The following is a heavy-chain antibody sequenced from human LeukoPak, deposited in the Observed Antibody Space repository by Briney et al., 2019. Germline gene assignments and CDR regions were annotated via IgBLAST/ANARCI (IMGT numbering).Heavy chain of an antibody. V-gene: IGHV3-66*02. J-gene: IGHJ6*02. Sequence: GGSLRLSCAASGFTVSSNYMSWVRQAPGKGLEWVSVIYSGGSTYYADSGKGRFTISRDNSKNTLYLQMNSLRAEDTAVYYCARLMDTAMVSPRGLWYYYYGMDVWGQGTTVTVSS. CDR2: IYSGGST. CDR1: GFTVSSNY. CDR3: ARLMDTAMVSPRGLWYYYYGMDV. D-gene: IGHD5-18*01.